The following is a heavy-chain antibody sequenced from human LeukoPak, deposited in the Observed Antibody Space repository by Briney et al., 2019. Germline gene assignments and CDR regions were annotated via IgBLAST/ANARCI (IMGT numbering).Heavy chain of an antibody. V-gene: IGHV3-48*03. J-gene: IGHJ4*02. CDR3: ARDEQWLVGSDY. CDR1: GFTFSSYE. CDR2: ISSSGSTI. Sequence: GGSLRLSCAASGFTFSSYEMNWVRQAPGKGLEWVSYISSSGSTIYYADSVKGRFTISRDNAKNSLYLQMNSLRAEDTAVYYCARDEQWLVGSDYWGQGTLVTVSS. D-gene: IGHD6-19*01.